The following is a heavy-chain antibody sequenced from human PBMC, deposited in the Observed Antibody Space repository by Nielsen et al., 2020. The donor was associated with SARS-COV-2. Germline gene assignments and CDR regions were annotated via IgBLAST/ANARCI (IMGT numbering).Heavy chain of an antibody. V-gene: IGHV3-21*01. CDR2: ISSSSSYI. D-gene: IGHD6-19*01. CDR3: ARDIPGIAVAGPDY. J-gene: IGHJ4*02. CDR1: GFTFSSYS. Sequence: GSLRLSCAASGFTFSSYSMNWVRQAPGKGLEWVSSISSSSSYINYADSVKGRFTISRDNAKNSLYLQMNSLRAEDTAVYYCARDIPGIAVAGPDYWGQGTLVTVSS.